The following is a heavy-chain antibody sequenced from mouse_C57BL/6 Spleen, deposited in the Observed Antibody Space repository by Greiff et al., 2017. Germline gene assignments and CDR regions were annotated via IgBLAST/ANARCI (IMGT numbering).Heavy chain of an antibody. CDR1: GYTFTSYW. CDR2: IHPNSGST. V-gene: IGHV1-64*01. Sequence: QVQLQQPGAELVKPGASVKLSCKASGYTFTSYWMHWVKQRPGQGLEWIGMIHPNSGSTNYNEKFKSKATLTVDKSSSTAYMQLSSLTSEDSAVYYGAREELRLWFAYWGQGTLVTVSA. J-gene: IGHJ3*01. D-gene: IGHD3-2*02. CDR3: AREELRLWFAY.